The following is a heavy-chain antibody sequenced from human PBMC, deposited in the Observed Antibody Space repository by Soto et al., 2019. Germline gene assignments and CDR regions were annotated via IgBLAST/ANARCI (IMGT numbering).Heavy chain of an antibody. CDR3: ANMGPENPVVVITWVFDY. Sequence: HPGGSLRLSCAASGFTFSSYAMSWVRQAPGKGLEWVSAISGSGGSTYYADSVKGRFTISRDNSKNTLYLQMNSLRAEDTAVYYCANMGPENPVVVITWVFDYWGQGTLVTVSS. V-gene: IGHV3-23*01. CDR2: ISGSGGST. J-gene: IGHJ4*02. D-gene: IGHD3-22*01. CDR1: GFTFSSYA.